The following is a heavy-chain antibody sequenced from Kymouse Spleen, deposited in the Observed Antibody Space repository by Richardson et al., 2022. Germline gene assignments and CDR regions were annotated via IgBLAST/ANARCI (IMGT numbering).Heavy chain of an antibody. CDR3: ARERPSVYDFWSGYYNWFDP. D-gene: IGHD3-3*01. CDR1: GFTFSSYG. J-gene: IGHJ5*02. Sequence: QVQLVESGGGVVQPGRSLRLSCAASGFTFSSYGMHWVRQAPGKGLEWVAVIWYDGSNKYYADSVKGRFTISRDNSKNTLYLQMNSLRAEDTAVYYCARERPSVYDFWSGYYNWFDPWGQGTLVTVSS. V-gene: IGHV3-33*01. CDR2: IWYDGSNK.